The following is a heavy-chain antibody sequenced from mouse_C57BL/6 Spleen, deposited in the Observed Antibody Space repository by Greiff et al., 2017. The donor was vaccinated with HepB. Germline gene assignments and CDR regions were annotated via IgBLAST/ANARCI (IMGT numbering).Heavy chain of an antibody. Sequence: EVQLQQSGPELVKPGASVKISCKASGYTFTDYYMNWVKQSHGKSLEWIGDINPNNGGTSYNQKFKGKATLTVDKASSTAYMELRSLTSEDSAVYYCARPGNQSYFDYWGQGTTLTVSS. CDR1: GYTFTDYY. D-gene: IGHD2-1*01. J-gene: IGHJ2*01. V-gene: IGHV1-26*01. CDR2: INPNNGGT. CDR3: ARPGNQSYFDY.